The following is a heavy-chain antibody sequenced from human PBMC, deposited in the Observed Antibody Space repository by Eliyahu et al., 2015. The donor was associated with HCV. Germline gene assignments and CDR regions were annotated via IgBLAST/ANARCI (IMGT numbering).Heavy chain of an antibody. D-gene: IGHD3-3*01. CDR2: INHSGST. J-gene: IGHJ4*02. V-gene: IGHV4-34*01. Sequence: QVQLQQWGAGLLKPSETLSLTCAVYGGSFSGYYWSWIRQPPGKGLEWIGEINHSGSTNYNPSLKSRVTISVDTSKNQFSLKLSSVTAADTAVYYCARVPQLRFLEWLYYDYWGQGTLVTVSS. CDR3: ARVPQLRFLEWLYYDY. CDR1: GGSFSGYY.